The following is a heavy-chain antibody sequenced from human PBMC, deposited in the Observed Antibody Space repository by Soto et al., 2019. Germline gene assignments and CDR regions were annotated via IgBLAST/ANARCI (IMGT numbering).Heavy chain of an antibody. CDR1: GDSISSYY. V-gene: IGHV4-59*01. CDR3: ARGHLGITTTGTWYDFDY. J-gene: IGHJ4*02. Sequence: QVQLQESGPRLVKPSETLSLTCTVSGDSISSYYWTWFRQPPGKGLEYIGYIYYSGRTYYNPSLKSRVTISVDTSKNQFSLKLSSVTAADTAVYYCARGHLGITTTGTWYDFDYWGQGTLVTVSS. CDR2: IYYSGRT. D-gene: IGHD2-15*01.